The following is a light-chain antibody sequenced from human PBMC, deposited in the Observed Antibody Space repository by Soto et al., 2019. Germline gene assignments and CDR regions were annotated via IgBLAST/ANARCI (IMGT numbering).Light chain of an antibody. CDR1: QTINTW. CDR3: QQYDNYPLT. J-gene: IGKJ4*01. V-gene: IGKV1-5*03. CDR2: QAS. Sequence: DIQMAQSPSTLPANIGDRVSITCRASQTINTWLAWYQQKPEKAPNLLIYQASTLETGVPSRFSGSGSGTEFTLTISGLQPDDFASYYCQQYDNYPLTFGGGTKVEI.